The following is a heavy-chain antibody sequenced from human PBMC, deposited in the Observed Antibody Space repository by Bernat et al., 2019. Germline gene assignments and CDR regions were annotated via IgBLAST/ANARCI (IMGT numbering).Heavy chain of an antibody. V-gene: IGHV3-30-3*01. Sequence: QVQLVESGGGVVQPGRSLRLSCAASGFTFSSYAMHWVRQAPGKGLEWVAVISYDGSNKYYADSVKGRFTISRDNSKNTLYLQMNSLRAEDTAVYDCARGREYSSSSGGDYWGQGTLVTVSP. CDR1: GFTFSSYA. D-gene: IGHD6-6*01. J-gene: IGHJ4*02. CDR3: ARGREYSSSSGGDY. CDR2: ISYDGSNK.